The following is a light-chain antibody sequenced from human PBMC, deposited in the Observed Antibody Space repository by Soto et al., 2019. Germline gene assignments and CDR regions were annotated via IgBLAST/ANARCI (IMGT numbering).Light chain of an antibody. Sequence: QSVLTQPPSASGTPGQRVTISCSGSSSNIGRNTVNWYQQLPGAAPKPLIYSNNQRPSVVPDRFSGSRSGTSASLAISGLQSEDEAEYYCAAWDDSLNGFVVFGGGTKVTVL. V-gene: IGLV1-44*01. CDR1: SSNIGRNT. CDR2: SNN. J-gene: IGLJ2*01. CDR3: AAWDDSLNGFVV.